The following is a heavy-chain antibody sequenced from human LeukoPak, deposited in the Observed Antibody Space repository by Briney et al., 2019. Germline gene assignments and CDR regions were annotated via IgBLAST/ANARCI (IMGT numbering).Heavy chain of an antibody. Sequence: GGSLRLSCATSGLTFTSHGFHWVRQAAGKGLEWVAFIRNDGSDTYHANSVKGRFSISRDNSKNTVYLHMNSLRAEDTAVYYCARDRGKDYFDNWGQGTQATVSS. CDR2: IRNDGSDT. V-gene: IGHV3-30*02. D-gene: IGHD4-23*01. CDR1: GLTFTSHG. CDR3: ARDRGKDYFDN. J-gene: IGHJ4*02.